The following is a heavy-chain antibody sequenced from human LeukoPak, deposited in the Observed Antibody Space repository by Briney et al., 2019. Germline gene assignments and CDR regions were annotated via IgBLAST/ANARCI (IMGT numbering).Heavy chain of an antibody. V-gene: IGHV1-69*01. Sequence: SVKVSCKASGGTFSSYAISWVRRAPGQGLEWMGGIIPIFGTANYAQKFQGRVTITADESTSTAYMELSSLRSEDTAVYYCAREAQEWLVLGYYFDYWGQGTLVTVSS. J-gene: IGHJ4*02. CDR2: IIPIFGTA. CDR3: AREAQEWLVLGYYFDY. CDR1: GGTFSSYA. D-gene: IGHD6-19*01.